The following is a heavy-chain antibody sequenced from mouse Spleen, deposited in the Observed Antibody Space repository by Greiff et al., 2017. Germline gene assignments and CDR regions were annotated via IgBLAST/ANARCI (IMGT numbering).Heavy chain of an antibody. CDR2: ILPGSGST. V-gene: IGHV1-9*01. CDR1: GYTFTGYW. Sequence: QVQLQQSGAELMKPGASVKLSCKATGYTFTGYWIEWVKQRPGHGLEWIGEILPGSGSTNYNEKFKGKATFTVDTSSNTAYMQLSSLTTEDSAIYYCARTELGRNWAYWGQGTLVTVSA. CDR3: ARTELGRNWAY. J-gene: IGHJ3*01. D-gene: IGHD4-1*01.